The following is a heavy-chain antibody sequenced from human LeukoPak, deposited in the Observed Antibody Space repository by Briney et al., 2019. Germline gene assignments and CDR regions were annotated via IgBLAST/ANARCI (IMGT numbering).Heavy chain of an antibody. CDR1: GFTFSSYG. CDR2: IRYDGSNK. Sequence: LPGGSLRLSCAASGFTFSSYGMHWVRQAPGKGLEWVAFIRYDGSNKYYADSVKGRFTISRDNSKNTLYLQMNSLRAEDTAVYYCAKDRAPYYDFWSGYYVDYWGQGTLVTVSS. CDR3: AKDRAPYYDFWSGYYVDY. V-gene: IGHV3-30*02. D-gene: IGHD3-3*01. J-gene: IGHJ4*02.